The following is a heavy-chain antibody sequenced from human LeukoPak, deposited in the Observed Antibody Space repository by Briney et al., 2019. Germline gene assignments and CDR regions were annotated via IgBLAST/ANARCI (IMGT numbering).Heavy chain of an antibody. D-gene: IGHD3-10*01. CDR3: AKGPPYYYGSGAWYFDL. CDR2: ISGSGGSA. Sequence: PGGSLRLSCAASGFTFSSYAMSGVRRGPGKGLEWVSAISGSGGSAYYADPVKGRFTISRDNSKNTMYLQMNSLSAEDTAVYYCAKGPPYYYGSGAWYFDLWGRGTLVTVSS. V-gene: IGHV3-23*01. CDR1: GFTFSSYA. J-gene: IGHJ2*01.